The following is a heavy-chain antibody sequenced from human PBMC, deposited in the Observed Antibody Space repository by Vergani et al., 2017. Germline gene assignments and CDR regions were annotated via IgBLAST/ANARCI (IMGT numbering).Heavy chain of an antibody. J-gene: IGHJ5*02. Sequence: EVQLVQSGAEVKKPGESLKISCKGSGYSFTSYWIGWVRQMPGKGLEWMGIIYPGDSDTSYSPSFQGQVTISADKSISTAYLQVISLKASDTAMYCCAGLDRSENEAGPAYTWGQGTLVTVSS. CDR2: IYPGDSDT. CDR1: GYSFTSYW. V-gene: IGHV5-51*01. CDR3: AGLDRSENEAGPAYT. D-gene: IGHD3-22*01.